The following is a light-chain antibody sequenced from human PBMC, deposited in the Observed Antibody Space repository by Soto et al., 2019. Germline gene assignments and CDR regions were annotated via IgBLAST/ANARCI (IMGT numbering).Light chain of an antibody. CDR1: QSVSSTY. CDR3: QQFGGSPPIT. Sequence: EIVLTQSPGTLSLSPGERATLSCRASQSVSSTYLVWYQQKPGQAPRLLIYGASTRATGIPDRFSGSGSWTDFTPTISRLEPEDSAVYYCQQFGGSPPITFGRGTRLEIK. J-gene: IGKJ5*01. CDR2: GAS. V-gene: IGKV3-20*01.